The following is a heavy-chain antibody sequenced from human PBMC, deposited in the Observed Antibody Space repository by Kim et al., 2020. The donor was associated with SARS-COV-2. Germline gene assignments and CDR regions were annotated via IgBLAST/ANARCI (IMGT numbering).Heavy chain of an antibody. Sequence: YEQRFQGRGTITADEHPSTAYMELSSLRAEDTAVYYCAREPYPNANWFDPWGQGTLVTVSS. D-gene: IGHD1-1*01. CDR3: AREPYPNANWFDP. J-gene: IGHJ5*02. V-gene: IGHV1-69*01.